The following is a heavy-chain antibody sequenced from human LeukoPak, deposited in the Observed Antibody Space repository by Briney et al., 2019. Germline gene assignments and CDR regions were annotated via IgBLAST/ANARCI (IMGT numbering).Heavy chain of an antibody. J-gene: IGHJ6*02. CDR1: GGSISSYY. V-gene: IGHV4-59*01. CDR2: IYYSGST. D-gene: IGHD4-11*01. Sequence: SETLSLTCTVSGGSISSYYWSWIRQPPGKVLEWIGYIYYSGSTNYNPSLKSRVTISVDTSKNQFSLKLSSVTAADTAVYYCARVTVTNYYYYGMDVWGQGTTVTVSS. CDR3: ARVTVTNYYYYGMDV.